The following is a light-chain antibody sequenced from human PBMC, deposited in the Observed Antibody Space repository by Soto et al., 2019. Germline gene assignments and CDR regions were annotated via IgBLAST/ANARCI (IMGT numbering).Light chain of an antibody. CDR1: SGHSSNV. Sequence: QSVLTQSPSASASLGASVKLTCTLSSGHSSNVIAWHQQQPEKGPRYLMKVNRDGSHTKGDGIPDRFSGSSSGAERYLTISSLQSEDEGDYYSQTWGTGVWVFGGGIKLTVL. J-gene: IGLJ3*02. V-gene: IGLV4-69*01. CDR2: VNRDGSH. CDR3: QTWGTGVWV.